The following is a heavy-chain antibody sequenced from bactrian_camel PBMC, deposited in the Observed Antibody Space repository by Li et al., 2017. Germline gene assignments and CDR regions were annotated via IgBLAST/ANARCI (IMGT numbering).Heavy chain of an antibody. Sequence: HVQLVESGGGLVQPGGSLTLSCTASEFTFSMYHMMWVRQAPGKGLEWISSISSGGDTTYYSDSVKGRFTISRDNAKNTLYLEMSSLKPEDTAMYYCAKDRWGFLEDYDTWGQGTQVTVS. CDR1: EFTFSMYH. V-gene: IGHV3S1*01. CDR3: AKDRWGFLEDYDT. J-gene: IGHJ6*01. D-gene: IGHD5*01. CDR2: ISSGGDTT.